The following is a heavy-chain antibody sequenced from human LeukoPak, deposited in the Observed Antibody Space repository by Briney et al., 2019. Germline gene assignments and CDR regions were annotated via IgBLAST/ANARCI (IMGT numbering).Heavy chain of an antibody. V-gene: IGHV3-23*01. D-gene: IGHD6-6*01. Sequence: GGSLRLSCAASGFTFSSYAMSWVRQAPGKGLEWVSAISGSGGSTYYADSVKGRFTISRDNSKNTLYLQMNSLGAEDTAVYYCAKASYSSSKYYYYYMDVWGKGTTVTVSS. CDR2: ISGSGGST. CDR1: GFTFSSYA. CDR3: AKASYSSSKYYYYYMDV. J-gene: IGHJ6*03.